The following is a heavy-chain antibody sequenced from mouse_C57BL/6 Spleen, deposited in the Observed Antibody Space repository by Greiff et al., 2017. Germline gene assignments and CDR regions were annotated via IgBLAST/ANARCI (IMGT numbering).Heavy chain of an antibody. J-gene: IGHJ1*03. D-gene: IGHD1-1*01. V-gene: IGHV5-16*01. Sequence: EVMLVESEGGLVQPGSSMKLSCTASGFTFSDYYMAWVRQVPEKGLEWVANINYDGSSTYYLDSLKSRFIISRDNAKNILYLQMSSLKSEDTATYYCARDSFYYYGSSYDWYFDVWGTGTTVTVSS. CDR3: ARDSFYYYGSSYDWYFDV. CDR1: GFTFSDYY. CDR2: INYDGSST.